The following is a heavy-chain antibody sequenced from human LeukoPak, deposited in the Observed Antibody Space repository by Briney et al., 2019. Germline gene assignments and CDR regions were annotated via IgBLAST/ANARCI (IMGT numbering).Heavy chain of an antibody. CDR3: ASPCSSYHDAFDI. J-gene: IGHJ3*02. CDR2: INLYNGNT. D-gene: IGHD2-2*01. CDR1: VYAFSIIT. V-gene: IGHV1-18*01. Sequence: ASVKVSFKASVYAFSIITISWVREAPGQGLEWVGWINLYNGNTNYAQKFQGSVTMTRDTSTTTVSIELRSLRPDDTAVYYCASPCSSYHDAFDIWGQGTMVTVSS.